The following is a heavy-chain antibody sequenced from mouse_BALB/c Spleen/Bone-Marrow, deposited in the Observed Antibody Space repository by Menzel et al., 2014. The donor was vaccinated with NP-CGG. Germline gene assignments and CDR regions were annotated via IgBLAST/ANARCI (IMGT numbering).Heavy chain of an antibody. D-gene: IGHD1-1*01. CDR1: GYSFTGYN. CDR2: IDPYYGGT. Sequence: VHVKQSGPELEKPGASVKISCKASGYSFTGYNMNWVKQSDGRSLEWIGNIDPYYGGTSYNQEFRGKATLTVDKSSSTAYMQLTSLTSEDSAVYYCARNHFGSNSLGYWGQGTLVTVSA. J-gene: IGHJ3*01. V-gene: IGHV1S135*01. CDR3: ARNHFGSNSLGY.